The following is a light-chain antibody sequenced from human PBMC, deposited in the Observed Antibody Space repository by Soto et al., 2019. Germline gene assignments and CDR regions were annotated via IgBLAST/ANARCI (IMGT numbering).Light chain of an antibody. Sequence: EIQMTPSPSTLSASVGDRGTNTCWASQSISSWLAWYQQKPGKAPKLLIYDASSLESGVPSRFSGSGSGTEFTLTISSLQPDDFATYYCQQYNSYSWTFGQGTRWIS. J-gene: IGKJ1*01. CDR1: QSISSW. CDR3: QQYNSYSWT. V-gene: IGKV1-5*01. CDR2: DAS.